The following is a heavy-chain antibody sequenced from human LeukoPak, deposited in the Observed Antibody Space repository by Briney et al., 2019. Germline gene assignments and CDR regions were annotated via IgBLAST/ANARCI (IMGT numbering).Heavy chain of an antibody. D-gene: IGHD1-26*01. CDR2: MGNKASRYTT. CDR1: GSTFSDQY. CDR3: TRGYSGRSAYAFDI. Sequence: GGSLTLSCAASGSTFSDQYMDWVRQAPRKGLQWVGRMGNKASRYTTQYAASVKGRFTISRDDSKNSLYLQMNSLQTEDTALYYCTRGYSGRSAYAFDIWGQGTMVTVSS. J-gene: IGHJ3*02. V-gene: IGHV3-72*01.